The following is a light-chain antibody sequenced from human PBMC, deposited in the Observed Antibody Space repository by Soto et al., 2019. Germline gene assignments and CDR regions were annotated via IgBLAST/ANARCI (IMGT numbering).Light chain of an antibody. CDR3: QQYYSTPYT. J-gene: IGKJ2*01. CDR2: WAS. Sequence: DIVMTQSPDSLAVSLGERATINCKSSQSVLYSSNNKNYLAWYQQKPGQPPKLLIYWASTRESGVPDRFSGSGSGTDFTLTISSLQAEDLAVYYCQQYYSTPYTFGKGTKLEIK. V-gene: IGKV4-1*01. CDR1: QSVLYSSNNKNY.